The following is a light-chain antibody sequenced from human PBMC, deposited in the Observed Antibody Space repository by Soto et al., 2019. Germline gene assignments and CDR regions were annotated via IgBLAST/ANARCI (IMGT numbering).Light chain of an antibody. CDR3: MHALQTPLT. CDR2: LGS. J-gene: IGKJ2*01. CDR1: QSLLHSNGYNY. Sequence: DIVMTQSPLSLPVTPGEPASISCRSSQSLLHSNGYNYLDWYLQKPGQSPQLLIYLGSNRASGVPDRFSGSGSGTDFTLKISRVEAADVGVYYCMHALQTPLTFGQGTKLEIK. V-gene: IGKV2-28*01.